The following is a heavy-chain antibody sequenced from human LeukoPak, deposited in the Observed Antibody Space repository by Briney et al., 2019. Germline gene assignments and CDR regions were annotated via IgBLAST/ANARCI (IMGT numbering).Heavy chain of an antibody. J-gene: IGHJ6*03. CDR3: ARFRYMDV. Sequence: AGGSLRLSCAASGFTFSSYAMSWVRQAPGKGLEWVANIRQDGSEKNCVDSVKGRFTISRDNAKNSLYLQMNSLRAEDTAVYYCARFRYMDVWGKGTPVTVSS. CDR2: IRQDGSEK. V-gene: IGHV3-7*01. CDR1: GFTFSSYA.